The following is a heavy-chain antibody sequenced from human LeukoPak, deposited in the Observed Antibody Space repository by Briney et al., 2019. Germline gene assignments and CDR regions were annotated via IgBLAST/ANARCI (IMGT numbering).Heavy chain of an antibody. CDR2: IIPILGIA. J-gene: IGHJ4*02. Sequence: GSSVTVSCKASGGTFSSYAISWVRQAPGQGLEWMGRIIPILGIANYAQKFQGRVTITADKSTSTAYMELSSLRSEDTAVYYCARATSDYDSSGHYWGQGTLVTVSS. CDR3: ARATSDYDSSGHY. V-gene: IGHV1-69*04. CDR1: GGTFSSYA. D-gene: IGHD3-22*01.